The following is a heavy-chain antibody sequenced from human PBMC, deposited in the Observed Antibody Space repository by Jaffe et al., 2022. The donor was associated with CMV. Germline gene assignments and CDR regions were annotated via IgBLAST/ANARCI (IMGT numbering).Heavy chain of an antibody. Sequence: QVQLQQWGAGLLKPSETLSLTCAVYGGSFSDYYWSWIRQPPGKGLEWIGEINHSGSTNYNPSLKSRVTISVDRSKNQFSLNLRSVTAADTAVYYCARGPEVELRSLADYAYYFMDVWGRGTTVTVSS. D-gene: IGHD5-12*01. CDR2: INHSGST. J-gene: IGHJ6*03. CDR1: GGSFSDYY. V-gene: IGHV4-34*01. CDR3: ARGPEVELRSLADYAYYFMDV.